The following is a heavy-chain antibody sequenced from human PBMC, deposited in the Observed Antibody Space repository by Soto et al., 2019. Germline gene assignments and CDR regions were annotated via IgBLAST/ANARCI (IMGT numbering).Heavy chain of an antibody. CDR2: VFYTGSA. D-gene: IGHD5-12*01. CDR3: AKRYSGYDDAFDI. Sequence: PSETLSLTCSVSGGSIRGSDDYWGWIRQSPGKGLEYIGSVFYTGSAYYNPSFKSRVSIVADTSTNRFFLNLKSVTAADTAVYYCAKRYSGYDDAFDIWGQGTMVTVSS. CDR1: GGSIRGSDDY. J-gene: IGHJ3*02. V-gene: IGHV4-39*02.